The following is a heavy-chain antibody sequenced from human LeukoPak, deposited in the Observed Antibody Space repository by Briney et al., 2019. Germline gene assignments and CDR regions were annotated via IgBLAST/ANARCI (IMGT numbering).Heavy chain of an antibody. J-gene: IGHJ5*02. CDR1: GGSISSYY. D-gene: IGHD2-2*01. Sequence: PSETLSLTCTVSGGSISSYYWSWIRQPPGKGLEWIGYIFHSGITNYKPSLKRRVTISLDTSKNQFSLKLSSVTAADTAVYYCARGSQTYCSTTSCHSWFDPWGQGTLVTVSS. CDR3: ARGSQTYCSTTSCHSWFDP. CDR2: IFHSGIT. V-gene: IGHV4-59*01.